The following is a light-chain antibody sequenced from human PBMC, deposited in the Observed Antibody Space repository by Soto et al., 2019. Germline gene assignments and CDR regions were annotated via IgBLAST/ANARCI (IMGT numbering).Light chain of an antibody. J-gene: IGLJ1*01. Sequence: QSVLTQPPSVSGAPGQRVTISCTGRSSNIGAGYDVHWYQQLPGTAPKLLIYGNSNRPSGVPDRFSGSKSGTSASLAITGLQAEDEADYYCQSYDSSLSGQGDVFGTGTKVTVL. V-gene: IGLV1-40*01. CDR1: SSNIGAGYD. CDR3: QSYDSSLSGQGDV. CDR2: GNS.